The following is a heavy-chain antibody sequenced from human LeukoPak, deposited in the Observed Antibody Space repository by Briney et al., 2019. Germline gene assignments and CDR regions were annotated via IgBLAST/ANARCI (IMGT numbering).Heavy chain of an antibody. CDR2: IIPIFGTA. CDR1: RGTFSSYA. D-gene: IGHD2-8*01. CDR3: ARGQWLGNIDDY. Sequence: SVKVSCKASRGTFSSYAISWVRQAPGQGLEWMGGIIPIFGTANYAQKFQGRVTMTGDMSTSTVYLELSSLRSEDTAVYYCARGQWLGNIDDYWGEGTLVTVSS. J-gene: IGHJ4*02. V-gene: IGHV1-69*06.